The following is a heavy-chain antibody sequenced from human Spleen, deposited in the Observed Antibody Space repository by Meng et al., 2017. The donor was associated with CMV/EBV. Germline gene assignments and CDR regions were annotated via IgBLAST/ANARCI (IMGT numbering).Heavy chain of an antibody. Sequence: GESLKISCAASGFTFSDYFMSWIRQAPGKGLEWVSYISSSGSTIYYADSVKGRFTISRDNAKNSLWLQMNSLRAEDTAVYYCARGRGSGSYFYYYYGMDVWGQGTTVTVSS. CDR1: GFTFSDYF. V-gene: IGHV3-11*04. J-gene: IGHJ6*02. CDR3: ARGRGSGSYFYYYYGMDV. CDR2: ISSSGSTI. D-gene: IGHD3-10*01.